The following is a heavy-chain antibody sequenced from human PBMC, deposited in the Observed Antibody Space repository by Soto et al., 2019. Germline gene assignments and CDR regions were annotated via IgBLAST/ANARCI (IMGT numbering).Heavy chain of an antibody. D-gene: IGHD3-10*01. CDR1: GGSFSGYY. V-gene: IGHV4-34*01. CDR2: INHSGST. Sequence: QVQLQQWGAGLLKPSETLSLTCAVYGGSFSGYYWSWIRQPPGKGLEWIGEINHSGSTNYNPTLKRRVTISVDTSKNQLSLKLSSVTAADTAVYYCARRLYGSGSYYNYWGQGTLVTVSS. CDR3: ARRLYGSGSYYNY. J-gene: IGHJ4*02.